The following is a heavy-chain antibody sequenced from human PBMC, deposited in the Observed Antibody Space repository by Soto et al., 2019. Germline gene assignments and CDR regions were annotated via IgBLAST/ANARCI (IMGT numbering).Heavy chain of an antibody. V-gene: IGHV4-59*01. J-gene: IGHJ6*03. Sequence: SETLSLTCTVSGGSISSYYWSWIRQPPGKGLEWIGYIYYSGSTNYNPSLKSRVTISVDTSKNQFSLKLSSVTAADTAVYYCARFPGYNDYYYYMDVWGKGTTVTVSS. CDR3: ARFPGYNDYYYYMDV. CDR1: GGSISSYY. D-gene: IGHD1-20*01. CDR2: IYYSGST.